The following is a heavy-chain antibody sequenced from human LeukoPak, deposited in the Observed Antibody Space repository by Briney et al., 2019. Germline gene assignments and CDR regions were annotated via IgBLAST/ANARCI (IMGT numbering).Heavy chain of an antibody. Sequence: GASVKVSFKASGYTFTNYGISWVRQAPGQALEWMGWISAYNGNTSSAQKLKGRVTMTTDTSTSTASMDLRSLTSDATAVYHCARDATRSGQWELLGYWGQGTLVTVSS. V-gene: IGHV1-18*01. J-gene: IGHJ4*02. CDR2: ISAYNGNT. CDR3: ARDATRSGQWELLGY. CDR1: GYTFTNYG. D-gene: IGHD1-26*01.